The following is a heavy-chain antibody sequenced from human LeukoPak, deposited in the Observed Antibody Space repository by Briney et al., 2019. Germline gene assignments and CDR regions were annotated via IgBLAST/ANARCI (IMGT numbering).Heavy chain of an antibody. CDR1: GGSISSYY. Sequence: SETLSLTCTVSGGSISSYYWSWIRQPPGKGLEWIGYIYYSGSSNYNPSLKSRVTISVDTSKNQFSLKLSSVTAADTAVYYCARLRCGSYNYWGQGTLVTVSS. CDR3: ARLRCGSYNY. V-gene: IGHV4-59*08. CDR2: IYYSGSS. J-gene: IGHJ4*02. D-gene: IGHD1-26*01.